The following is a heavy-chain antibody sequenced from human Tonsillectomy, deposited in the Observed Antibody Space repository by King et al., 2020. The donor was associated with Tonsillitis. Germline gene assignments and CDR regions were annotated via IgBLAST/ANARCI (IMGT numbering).Heavy chain of an antibody. Sequence: GQLVQSGGGLVQPGGSLRLSCAASAFSFSNYWMSWVRQAPGKGLEWVANIQQDGSERYYVDSVKGRFTISRDNAKNSLYLQMNSLRAEDTAVYYCARLPPITMIRGYYSYAMDVWGHGTTVTVSS. J-gene: IGHJ6*02. V-gene: IGHV3-7*01. CDR3: ARLPPITMIRGYYSYAMDV. D-gene: IGHD3-10*01. CDR1: AFSFSNYW. CDR2: IQQDGSER.